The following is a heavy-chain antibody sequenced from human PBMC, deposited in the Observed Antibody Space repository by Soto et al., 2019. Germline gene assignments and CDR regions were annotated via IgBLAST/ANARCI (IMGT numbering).Heavy chain of an antibody. CDR1: GGSISSGGYS. J-gene: IGHJ4*02. Sequence: QLQLQESGSGLVKPSQTLSLTCAVSGGSISSGGYSWSWIRQPPGKGLEWIGYIYHSGSTYYNPSPKLRLTLSVARSKNQFSLKLSSVTAADTAVYYCAAGGGLPRYSWGQGTLVTVSS. V-gene: IGHV4-30-2*01. CDR3: AAGGGLPRYS. D-gene: IGHD2-15*01. CDR2: IYHSGST.